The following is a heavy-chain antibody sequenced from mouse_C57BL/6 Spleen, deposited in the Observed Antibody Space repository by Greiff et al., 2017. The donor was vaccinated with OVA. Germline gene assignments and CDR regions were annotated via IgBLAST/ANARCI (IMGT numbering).Heavy chain of an antibody. CDR3: ARPYSSGYVYYFDY. J-gene: IGHJ2*01. CDR1: GYTFTSYW. D-gene: IGHD3-2*02. CDR2: IYPGSGST. V-gene: IGHV1-55*01. Sequence: VQLQQPGAELVKPGASVKMSCKASGYTFTSYWITWVKQRPGQGLEWIGDIYPGSGSTNYHEKFKSKATLTVDTASSTAYMQLSSLTSEDSAVYYCARPYSSGYVYYFDYWGQGTTLTVSS.